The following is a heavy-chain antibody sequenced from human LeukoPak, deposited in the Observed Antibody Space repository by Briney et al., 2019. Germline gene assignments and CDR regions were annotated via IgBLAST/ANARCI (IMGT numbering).Heavy chain of an antibody. V-gene: IGHV4-59*01. Sequence: SETLSLTCTVSGGSISSYYWSWIRQPPGKGLEWIGYIYYSGSTNYNPSLKSRVTISVDTSRNQFSLKLSSVTAADTAVYYCASYGFDGAGNFDYWGQGTLVTVSS. J-gene: IGHJ4*02. CDR2: IYYSGST. CDR3: ASYGFDGAGNFDY. CDR1: GGSISSYY. D-gene: IGHD3-10*01.